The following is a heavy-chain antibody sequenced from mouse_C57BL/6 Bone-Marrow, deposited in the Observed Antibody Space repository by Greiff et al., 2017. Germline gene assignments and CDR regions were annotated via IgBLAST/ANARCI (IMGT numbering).Heavy chain of an antibody. D-gene: IGHD2-1*01. CDR1: GYTFTSYW. CDR3: AREIYGNYAYWCFDG. CDR2: IDPSDSYT. Sequence: QVQLQQPGAELVKPGASVKLSCKASGYTFTSYWMQWVKQRPGQGLEWIGEIDPSDSYTNYNQKFKGKATLTVDTSSSTAYMQLSSLTSEDSAVYYCAREIYGNYAYWCFDGWGTGTTVTVSS. J-gene: IGHJ1*03. V-gene: IGHV1-50*01.